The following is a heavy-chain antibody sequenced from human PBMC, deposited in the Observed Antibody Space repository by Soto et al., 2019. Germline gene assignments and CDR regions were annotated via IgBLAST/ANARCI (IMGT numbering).Heavy chain of an antibody. J-gene: IGHJ4*02. CDR3: AREGSGYYSDY. CDR1: GFTVSSNY. D-gene: IGHD3-22*01. Sequence: EVQLVESGGGLIQPGGSLRLSCAASGFTVSSNYMSWVRQAPGKGLEWVSVIYSGATTYYADSVKGRFTISRDNSKNTVGLQMDSLRAEDTAVYYCAREGSGYYSDYWGQGTLVTVSS. V-gene: IGHV3-53*01. CDR2: IYSGATT.